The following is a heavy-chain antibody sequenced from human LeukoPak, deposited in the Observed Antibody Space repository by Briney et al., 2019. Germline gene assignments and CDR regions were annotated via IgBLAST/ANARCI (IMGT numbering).Heavy chain of an antibody. J-gene: IGHJ4*02. V-gene: IGHV4-34*01. CDR1: GGSFSGYY. CDR3: ARIRGYSYGILDY. Sequence: SETLSLTCAVYGGSFSGYYWSWIRQPPGKGLEWIGEINHSGSTNYNPSLESRVTISVDTSKNQFSLKLSSVTAADTAVYYCARIRGYSYGILDYWGQGTLVTVSS. D-gene: IGHD5-18*01. CDR2: INHSGST.